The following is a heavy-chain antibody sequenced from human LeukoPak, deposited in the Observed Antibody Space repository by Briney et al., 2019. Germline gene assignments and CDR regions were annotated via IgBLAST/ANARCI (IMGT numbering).Heavy chain of an antibody. D-gene: IGHD6-13*01. Sequence: GGPLRLSCAASGFTFSNYWMSWVRQAPGKGLEWVANIKQDGSEKSYVDSVKGRFTISRDNAKNSLYLQMNSLRAEDTAVYYCARGHSSLDYWGQGTLVTVSS. V-gene: IGHV3-7*01. J-gene: IGHJ4*02. CDR3: ARGHSSLDY. CDR1: GFTFSNYW. CDR2: IKQDGSEK.